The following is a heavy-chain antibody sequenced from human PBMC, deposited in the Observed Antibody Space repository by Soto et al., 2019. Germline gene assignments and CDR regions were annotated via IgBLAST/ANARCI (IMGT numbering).Heavy chain of an antibody. CDR3: ARDMYYDFWSGYYNWFDP. Sequence: GGSLRLSCAASGFTFSSYGMHWVRQAPGKGLEWVAVIWYDGSNKYYADSVKGRFTISRDNSKNTLYLQMNSLRAEDTAVYYCARDMYYDFWSGYYNWFDPWGQGTLVTVSS. D-gene: IGHD3-3*01. CDR1: GFTFSSYG. V-gene: IGHV3-33*01. J-gene: IGHJ5*02. CDR2: IWYDGSNK.